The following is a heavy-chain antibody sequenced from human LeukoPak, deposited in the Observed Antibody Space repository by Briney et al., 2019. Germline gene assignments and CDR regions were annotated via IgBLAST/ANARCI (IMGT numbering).Heavy chain of an antibody. CDR2: INPNSGGT. Sequence: ASVKVSCKASGYTFTGYYMHSVRQAPGQGRECMGWINPNSGGTNYAQKFQGMGTMTRDTYISTAYMELSRLRSDDKAVYYCARARSITIFGVASYWGQGTLVTVSS. D-gene: IGHD3-3*01. CDR1: GYTFTGYY. CDR3: ARARSITIFGVASY. V-gene: IGHV1-2*02. J-gene: IGHJ4*02.